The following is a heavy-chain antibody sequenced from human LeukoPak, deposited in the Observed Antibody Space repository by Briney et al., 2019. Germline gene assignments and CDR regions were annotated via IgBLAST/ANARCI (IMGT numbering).Heavy chain of an antibody. D-gene: IGHD2-15*01. J-gene: IGHJ4*02. Sequence: PGGTLRLPCAASGFTFSSYGMSWVRQAPGKGLEWVSAISGSGGSTYYADSVKGRFTISRDNSKNTLYLQMNSLRAEDTAVYYCAKGYCSGGSCLYYFDYWGQGTLVTVSS. CDR3: AKGYCSGGSCLYYFDY. CDR1: GFTFSSYG. CDR2: ISGSGGST. V-gene: IGHV3-23*01.